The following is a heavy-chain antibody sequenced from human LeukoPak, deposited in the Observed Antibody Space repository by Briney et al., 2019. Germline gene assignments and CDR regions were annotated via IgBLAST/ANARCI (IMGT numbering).Heavy chain of an antibody. V-gene: IGHV3-7*05. CDR3: ARGSYGD. CDR2: VNQGESEK. Sequence: GGSLRLSSAASGFAFRDYWMGWVRQAPGKGLEWVATVNQGESEKYYVDSVRGRFTISRDNAKNSLYLQMNRLRVEDTAVYYCARGSYGDWGQGTLVTVSS. J-gene: IGHJ4*02. CDR1: GFAFRDYW. D-gene: IGHD2-8*01.